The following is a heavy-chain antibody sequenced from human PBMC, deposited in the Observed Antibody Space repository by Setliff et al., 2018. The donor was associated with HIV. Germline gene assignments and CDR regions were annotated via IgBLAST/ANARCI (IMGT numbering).Heavy chain of an antibody. D-gene: IGHD4-17*01. CDR2: ISASNGNT. J-gene: IGHJ6*03. CDR1: GYIFSTYG. V-gene: IGHV1-18*01. CDR3: AKTTPQPHYYYYVDV. Sequence: ASVKVSCKASGYIFSTYGISWVRQAPGQGLEWMGWISASNGNTHYAQKVQGRVTLPTDTSTNTAYMELRSLRSDDAAVYYCAKTTPQPHYYYYVDVWGKGTTVTVSS.